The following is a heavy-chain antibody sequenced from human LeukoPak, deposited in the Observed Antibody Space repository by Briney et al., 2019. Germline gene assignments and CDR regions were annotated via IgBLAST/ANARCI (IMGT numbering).Heavy chain of an antibody. CDR2: ISYDGSNK. J-gene: IGHJ4*02. V-gene: IGHV3-30-3*01. CDR3: ARDSRYCSSTSCHYFDY. Sequence: PGGSLRLSCAASGFTFSSYAMHWVRQAPGKGLEWVAVISYDGSNKYYADSVKGRFTISRDNSKNTLYLQMNSLRAEDTAVYYCARDSRYCSSTSCHYFDYWGQGTLVTVSS. D-gene: IGHD2-2*01. CDR1: GFTFSSYA.